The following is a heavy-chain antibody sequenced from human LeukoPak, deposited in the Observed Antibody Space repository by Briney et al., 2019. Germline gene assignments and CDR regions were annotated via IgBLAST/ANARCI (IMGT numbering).Heavy chain of an antibody. CDR2: IYYSGST. CDR3: ARDLSSSSYGAFDI. J-gene: IGHJ3*02. V-gene: IGHV4-61*01. D-gene: IGHD6-6*01. Sequence: SETLSLTCTVSGGSVSSGSYYWSWIRQPPGQGLEWIGYIYYSGSTNYNPSLKSRVTISVDTSKNQFSLKLSSVTAADTAVYYCARDLSSSSYGAFDIWGQGTMVTVSS. CDR1: GGSVSSGSYY.